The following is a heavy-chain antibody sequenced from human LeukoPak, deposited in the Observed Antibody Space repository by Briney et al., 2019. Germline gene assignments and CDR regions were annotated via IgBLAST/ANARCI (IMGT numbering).Heavy chain of an antibody. CDR3: ARGAGSSWFYS. CDR1: GFTFSDQN. D-gene: IGHD6-13*01. J-gene: IGHJ5*01. V-gene: IGHV3-48*02. CDR2: ISNTGTIT. Sequence: GGSLRLSCAASGFTFSDQNMNWVRQAPGKGLEWLSYISNTGTITHYADSVKGRFTISRDNAKNSLYLQMSTLRDEDTAVYYCARGAGSSWFYSWGQGTLVTVSS.